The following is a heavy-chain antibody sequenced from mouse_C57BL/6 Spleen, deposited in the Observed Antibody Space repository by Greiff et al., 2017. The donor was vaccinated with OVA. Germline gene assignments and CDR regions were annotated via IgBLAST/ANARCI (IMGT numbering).Heavy chain of an antibody. J-gene: IGHJ2*01. CDR2: IYPGDGDT. Sequence: QVQLQQSGPELVKPGASVKISCKASGYAFSSSWMNWVKQRPGKGLEWIGRIYPGDGDTNYNGKFKGKATLTADKSSSTAYMQLSSLTSEDSAVYFCARFGTTVAGDWGQGTTLTVSS. D-gene: IGHD1-1*01. CDR1: GYAFSSSW. CDR3: ARFGTTVAGD. V-gene: IGHV1-82*01.